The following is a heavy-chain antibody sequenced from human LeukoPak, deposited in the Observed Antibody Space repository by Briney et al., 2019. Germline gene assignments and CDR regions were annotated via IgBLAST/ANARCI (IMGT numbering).Heavy chain of an antibody. CDR1: GFTFSSYS. V-gene: IGHV3-48*01. J-gene: IGHJ3*01. CDR2: ISSSSSTI. Sequence: GGSLRLSCAASGFTFSSYSMNWVRQAPGKGLEWVSYISSSSSTIYYADSVKGRFTISRDNAKNSLYLQMNNLRAEDTAVYYCARGHRSVAAFFGLWGQGTMVTVSS. CDR3: ARGHRSVAAFFGL. D-gene: IGHD1-26*01.